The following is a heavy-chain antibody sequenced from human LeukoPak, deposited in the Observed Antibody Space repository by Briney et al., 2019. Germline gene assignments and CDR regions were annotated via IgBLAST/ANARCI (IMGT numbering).Heavy chain of an antibody. Sequence: PSETLSLTCAVYGGSFSGYYWSWIRQPPGKGLEWIGEINHSGSTNYNPSLKSRVTISVDTSKNQFSLKLSSVTAADTAVYYCAREEGLSDAFDIWGQGTMVTVSS. CDR1: GGSFSGYY. D-gene: IGHD4/OR15-4a*01. CDR3: AREEGLSDAFDI. V-gene: IGHV4-34*01. CDR2: INHSGST. J-gene: IGHJ3*02.